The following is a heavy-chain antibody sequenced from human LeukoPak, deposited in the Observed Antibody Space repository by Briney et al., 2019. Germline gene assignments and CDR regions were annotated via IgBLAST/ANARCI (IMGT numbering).Heavy chain of an antibody. J-gene: IGHJ6*02. Sequence: ASVKVSCKASGYTFTSYDINWVRQATGQGLEWMGWMSPNSGNTGYAQKFQGRVTMTRNTSISTAYMELSSLRSEDTAVYYCARGSLISSGWYYDYYYYYYGMDVWGQGTTVTVSS. V-gene: IGHV1-8*01. CDR2: MSPNSGNT. CDR1: GYTFTSYD. D-gene: IGHD6-19*01. CDR3: ARGSLISSGWYYDYYYYYYGMDV.